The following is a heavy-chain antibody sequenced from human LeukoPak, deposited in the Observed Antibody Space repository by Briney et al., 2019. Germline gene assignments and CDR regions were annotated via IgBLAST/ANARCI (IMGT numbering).Heavy chain of an antibody. CDR3: ANDVTKVVVVPAAMAE. V-gene: IGHV3-30*02. Sequence: PGGSLRLSCAASGFTFSSYGMHWVRQAPGKGLEWVAFIRYDGSNKYYADSVKGRFTISRDNSKNTLYLQMNSLRAEDTDVYYCANDVTKVVVVPAAMAEWGQGTLVTVSS. D-gene: IGHD2-2*01. CDR2: IRYDGSNK. J-gene: IGHJ4*02. CDR1: GFTFSSYG.